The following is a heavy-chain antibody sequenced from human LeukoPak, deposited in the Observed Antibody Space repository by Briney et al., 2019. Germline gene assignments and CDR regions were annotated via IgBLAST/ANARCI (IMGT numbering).Heavy chain of an antibody. CDR2: IYYSGST. CDR3: ARGIVVVPAASICSFDY. Sequence: PSETLSLTCTVSGGSISSGGYYWSWIRQHPGKGLEWIGYIYYSGSTYYNPSLKSRVTISVDTSKNQFSLKLSSVTAADTAVYYCARGIVVVPAASICSFDYWGQGTLVTVSS. D-gene: IGHD2-2*01. J-gene: IGHJ4*02. CDR1: GGSISSGGYY. V-gene: IGHV4-31*03.